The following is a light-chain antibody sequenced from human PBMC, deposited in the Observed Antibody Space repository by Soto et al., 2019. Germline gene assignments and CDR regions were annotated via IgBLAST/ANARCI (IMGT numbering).Light chain of an antibody. CDR1: SSNIGSNY. Sequence: QPVLTQPPSASGTPGQRVTISCSGSSSNIGSNYVYWYQQLPGTAPQLLIYRNNQRPSGVPDRFSGSKSGTSASLAISGLRSEDEADYYCAAWDDSLSGPHVVFGGGTQLTVL. CDR3: AAWDDSLSGPHVV. V-gene: IGLV1-47*01. CDR2: RNN. J-gene: IGLJ2*01.